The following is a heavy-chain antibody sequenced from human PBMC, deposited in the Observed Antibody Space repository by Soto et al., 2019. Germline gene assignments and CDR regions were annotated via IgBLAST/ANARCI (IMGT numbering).Heavy chain of an antibody. CDR3: AKASCGDTCYYRMDV. J-gene: IGHJ6*04. CDR2: ISGFGDDT. D-gene: IGHD2-21*01. V-gene: IGHV3-23*01. CDR1: GFTFSNSA. Sequence: EVQLLESGGGLVQPGGSLRLSCTASGFTFSNSAMNWVRLAPRKGLEWVSAISGFGDDTYYADSVKGRFTISRDNSKNTLYLQLSALRAEDSAIYYCAKASCGDTCYYRMDVWGKGTTVTVSS.